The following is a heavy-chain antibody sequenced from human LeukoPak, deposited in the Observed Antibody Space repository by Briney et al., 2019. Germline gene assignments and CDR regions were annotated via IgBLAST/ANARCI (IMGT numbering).Heavy chain of an antibody. CDR2: IYHSGGT. V-gene: IGHV4-38-2*02. CDR1: GYSIRSGYY. CDR3: ARGTGYSYGYGGKIDY. D-gene: IGHD5-18*01. Sequence: SETLSLTCTVSGYSIRSGYYWGWIRQPPGKGLEWIGSIYHSGGTYYNPSLKSRVTISVDTSKNQFSLKLSSVTAADTAVYYCARGTGYSYGYGGKIDYWGQGTLVTVSS. J-gene: IGHJ4*02.